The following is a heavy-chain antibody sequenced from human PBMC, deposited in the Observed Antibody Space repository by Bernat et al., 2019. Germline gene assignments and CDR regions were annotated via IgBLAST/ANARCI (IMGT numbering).Heavy chain of an antibody. CDR2: ISGSGGST. Sequence: EVQLLESGGGLVQPGGSLRLSCAASGFTFSSYAMSWVRQAPGKGLEWASAISGSGGSTYYADSVKGRFTISRDNSKNTLYLQMNSLRAEDTAVYYCAKDGDRSGWFYYFDYWGQGTLVTVSS. V-gene: IGHV3-23*01. CDR1: GFTFSSYA. CDR3: AKDGDRSGWFYYFDY. J-gene: IGHJ4*02. D-gene: IGHD6-19*01.